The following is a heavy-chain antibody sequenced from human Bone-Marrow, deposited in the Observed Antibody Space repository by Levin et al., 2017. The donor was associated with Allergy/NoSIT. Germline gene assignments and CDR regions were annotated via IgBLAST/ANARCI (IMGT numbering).Heavy chain of an antibody. Sequence: GESLKISCAASGFTFSSYAMHWVRQAPGKGLEWVAVISYDGSNKYYADSVKGRFTISRDNSKNTLYLQMNSLRAEDTAVYYCVVPAAMRALYFDYWGQGTLVTVSS. CDR3: VVPAAMRALYFDY. D-gene: IGHD2-2*01. CDR2: ISYDGSNK. J-gene: IGHJ4*02. CDR1: GFTFSSYA. V-gene: IGHV3-30*04.